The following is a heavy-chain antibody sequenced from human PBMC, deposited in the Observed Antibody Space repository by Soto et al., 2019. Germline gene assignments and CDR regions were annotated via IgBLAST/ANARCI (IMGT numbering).Heavy chain of an antibody. CDR1: GYTFTSYY. CDR2: INPSGGST. J-gene: IGHJ2*01. V-gene: IGHV1-46*03. CDR3: ARGSSPDYGDDYWYFDL. Sequence: ASVKVSCKASGYTFTSYYMHWVRQAPGQGLEWMGIINPSGGSTSYAQKFQGRVTMTRDTSTSTVYMELSSLRSEDTAVYCCARGSSPDYGDDYWYFDLWGRGTLVTVSS. D-gene: IGHD4-17*01.